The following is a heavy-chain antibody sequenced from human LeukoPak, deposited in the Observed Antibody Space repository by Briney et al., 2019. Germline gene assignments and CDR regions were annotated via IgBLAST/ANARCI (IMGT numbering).Heavy chain of an antibody. D-gene: IGHD5-12*01. J-gene: IGHJ5*02. CDR3: TTHSGNDLRS. CDR2: ISWNSGSI. Sequence: PGRSLRLSCAASGFTFDDYAMHWVRQAPGKGLEWVSGISWNSGSIGYADSVKGRFTISRDNAKNSLYLQMNSLKTEDTAVYYCTTHSGNDLRSWGQGTLVTVSS. CDR1: GFTFDDYA. V-gene: IGHV3-9*01.